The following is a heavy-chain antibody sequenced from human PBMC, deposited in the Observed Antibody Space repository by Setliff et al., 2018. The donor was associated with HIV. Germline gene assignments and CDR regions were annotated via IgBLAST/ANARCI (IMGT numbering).Heavy chain of an antibody. CDR1: GYSISNGYY. V-gene: IGHV4-38-2*02. D-gene: IGHD3-22*01. J-gene: IGHJ4*02. CDR2: IYQTGST. Sequence: SETLSLTCSVSGYSISNGYYWGWIRQPPGKGLEWVGTIYQTGSTYYSPSLKSRVTVSMDMSRNQFSVKLNSATAADTAVYYCARQAWHYDRDGYFIDYWGQGTLVTVSS. CDR3: ARQAWHYDRDGYFIDY.